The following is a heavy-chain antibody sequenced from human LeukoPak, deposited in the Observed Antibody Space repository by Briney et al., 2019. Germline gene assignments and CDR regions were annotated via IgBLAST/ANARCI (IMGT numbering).Heavy chain of an antibody. D-gene: IGHD3-3*01. Sequence: SQTLSLTCAVSGGSISSGTYSWSWIRQPPGKGLEWIGYSYYSGRTYYNPSLKSRITISVDTSKSQLSLKLSSVTAADTAVYYCARGFWEYNFDYWGQGTLVTVSS. CDR2: SYYSGRT. CDR1: GGSISSGTYS. J-gene: IGHJ4*02. V-gene: IGHV4-30-4*07. CDR3: ARGFWEYNFDY.